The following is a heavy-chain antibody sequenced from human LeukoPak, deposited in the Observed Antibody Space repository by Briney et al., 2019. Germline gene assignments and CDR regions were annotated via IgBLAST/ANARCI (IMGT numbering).Heavy chain of an antibody. CDR1: GGSISSYY. CDR2: IYYSGST. V-gene: IGHV4-59*01. CDR3: ARFVPYCSSTSCYTNYYYYGMDV. Sequence: SETLSLTCTDPGGSISSYYWSWIRQPPGKGLEWIGYIYYSGSTNYNPSLKSRVTISVDTSKNQFSLKLSSVTAADTAVYYCARFVPYCSSTSCYTNYYYYGMDVWGQGTTVTVSS. J-gene: IGHJ6*02. D-gene: IGHD2-2*02.